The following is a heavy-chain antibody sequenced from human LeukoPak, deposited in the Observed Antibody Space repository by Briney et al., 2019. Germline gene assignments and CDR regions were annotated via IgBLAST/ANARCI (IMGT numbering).Heavy chain of an antibody. Sequence: PSETLSLTCSVSGGSISSGSYYWSWIRQPAGKGLEWIGRIYTSGSTNYNPSLKSRVTISVDTSKNQFSLKLSSVTAADTAVYYCARSPTTVTTIFRKDYFDYWGQGTLVTVSS. V-gene: IGHV4-61*02. CDR3: ARSPTTVTTIFRKDYFDY. CDR2: IYTSGST. J-gene: IGHJ4*02. CDR1: GGSISSGSYY. D-gene: IGHD4-17*01.